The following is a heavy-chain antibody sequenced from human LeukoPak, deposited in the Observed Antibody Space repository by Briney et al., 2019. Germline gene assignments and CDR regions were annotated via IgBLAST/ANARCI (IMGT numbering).Heavy chain of an antibody. V-gene: IGHV3-64*05. J-gene: IGHJ5*02. CDR3: VKQAAAGWSAYWFDP. CDR1: GFTVSNYA. D-gene: IGHD6-13*01. CDR2: ISSNGGST. Sequence: GGSLRLSCSASGFTVSNYAMQWVRQAPGKGREYVSAISSNGGSTYYADSVKGRFTMSRDNSKNKMYVQMGSLRAEDTAVYYCVKQAAAGWSAYWFDPWGQGTLVTVSS.